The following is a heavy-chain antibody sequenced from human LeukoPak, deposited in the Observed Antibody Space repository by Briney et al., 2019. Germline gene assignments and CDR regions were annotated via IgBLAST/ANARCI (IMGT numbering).Heavy chain of an antibody. V-gene: IGHV1-8*01. CDR3: ARGGSIWFGELLPVDY. Sequence: ASVKVSCKASGYTFTGYDINWVRQATGQGLEWMGWMNPNSGNTGYAQKFQGRVTMTRNTSISTAYMELSSLRSEDTAVYYCARGGSIWFGELLPVDYWGQGTLVTVSS. CDR1: GYTFTGYD. J-gene: IGHJ4*02. CDR2: MNPNSGNT. D-gene: IGHD3-10*01.